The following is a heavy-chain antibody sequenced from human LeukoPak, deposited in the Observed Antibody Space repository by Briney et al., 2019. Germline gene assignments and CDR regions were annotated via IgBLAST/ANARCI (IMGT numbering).Heavy chain of an antibody. CDR3: ARAGRDPPAGWFDP. CDR1: GGSISSYY. Sequence: SETLSLTCTVSGGSISSYYWSWIRQPPGKGLEWIGYIYYSGSTNYNPSLKSQVTISVDTSKNQFSLKLSSVTAADTAVYYCARAGRDPPAGWFDPWGQGTLVTVSS. D-gene: IGHD3-10*01. J-gene: IGHJ5*02. V-gene: IGHV4-59*01. CDR2: IYYSGST.